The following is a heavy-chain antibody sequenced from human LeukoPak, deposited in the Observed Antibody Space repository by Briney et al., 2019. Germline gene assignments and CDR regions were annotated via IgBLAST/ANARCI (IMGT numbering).Heavy chain of an antibody. CDR1: GDSFTSVTDY. Sequence: SETLSLTCTVSGDSFTSVTDYWAWIRQPPGKGLEWIGSMYYSGSTNYNPSLKSRVTMSVDTSKNQFSLKLSSVTAADTDVHYCARDSPSCSGGSCYVTFDIWGQGTMVTVSS. CDR3: ARDSPSCSGGSCYVTFDI. J-gene: IGHJ3*02. V-gene: IGHV4-39*07. D-gene: IGHD2-15*01. CDR2: MYYSGST.